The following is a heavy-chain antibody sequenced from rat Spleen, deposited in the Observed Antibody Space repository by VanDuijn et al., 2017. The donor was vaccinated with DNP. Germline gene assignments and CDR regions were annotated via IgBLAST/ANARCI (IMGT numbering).Heavy chain of an antibody. J-gene: IGHJ2*01. CDR3: VRGHPPRGFDY. D-gene: IGHD3-8*01. CDR2: ISYSGRT. CDR1: GYSITNNY. V-gene: IGHV3-1*01. Sequence: EVQLQESGSGLVKPSQSLSLTCSVTGYSITNNYWGWIRQFPGNKVEYIGHISYSGRTNYNPSLKSRISITRDTSKNHFFLHLNSVTTEDTATYYSVRGHPPRGFDYWGQGVMVTVSS.